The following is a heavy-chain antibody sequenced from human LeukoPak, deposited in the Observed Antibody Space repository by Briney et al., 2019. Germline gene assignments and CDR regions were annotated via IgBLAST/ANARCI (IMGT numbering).Heavy chain of an antibody. CDR2: IYSGGST. CDR1: GFTVSSNY. V-gene: IGHV3-53*01. Sequence: GGSLRLSCAASGFTVSSNYMSWVRQAPGKGLGWVSVIYSGGSTYYADPVKGRFTISRDNSKNTLYLQMNSLRAEDTAVYYCAREKPAMAFDYWGQGTLVTVSS. CDR3: AREKPAMAFDY. D-gene: IGHD5-18*01. J-gene: IGHJ4*02.